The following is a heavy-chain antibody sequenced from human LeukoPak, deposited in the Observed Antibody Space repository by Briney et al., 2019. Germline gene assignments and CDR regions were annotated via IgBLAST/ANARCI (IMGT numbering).Heavy chain of an antibody. CDR3: ASSVRDGVRGVTKCFDY. J-gene: IGHJ4*02. V-gene: IGHV4-30-4*08. CDR1: GGSISSGDYY. Sequence: PSETLSLTRTVSGGSISSGDYYWSWIRQPPGKGLEWIGYIYYSGSTYYNPSLKSRVTISVDTSKNQFSLKLSSVTAADTAVYYCASSVRDGVRGVTKCFDYWGQGTLVTVSS. CDR2: IYYSGST. D-gene: IGHD3-10*01.